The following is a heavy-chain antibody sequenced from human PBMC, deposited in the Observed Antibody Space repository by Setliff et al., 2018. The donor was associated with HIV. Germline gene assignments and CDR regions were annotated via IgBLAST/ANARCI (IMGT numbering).Heavy chain of an antibody. Sequence: SVKVSCKASGGTFSSYVISWVRQAPGQGPEWMGGIIPMYGVANYAQKFQGRVTITTDESTSTAYMELSSLRSEDTAVYYCALPYCGSGNCWSSASLPPAGWFDPWGQGTLVTVSS. V-gene: IGHV1-69*05. J-gene: IGHJ5*02. CDR2: IIPMYGVA. CDR1: GGTFSSYV. D-gene: IGHD2-15*01. CDR3: ALPYCGSGNCWSSASLPPAGWFDP.